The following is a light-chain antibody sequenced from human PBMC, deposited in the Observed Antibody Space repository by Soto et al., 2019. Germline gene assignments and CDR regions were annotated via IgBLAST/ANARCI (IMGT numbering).Light chain of an antibody. Sequence: EFVLTQSPGKLSLSPGERATLSCRASQSISSSFLAWYQQKPGQAPRLLIYGASSRGTGIPDRFSGSGSGTDFTLTISRLEPEDLAVYCCQQYGSSPPLTFGGGTKVEIK. CDR3: QQYGSSPPLT. V-gene: IGKV3-20*01. CDR1: QSISSSF. CDR2: GAS. J-gene: IGKJ4*01.